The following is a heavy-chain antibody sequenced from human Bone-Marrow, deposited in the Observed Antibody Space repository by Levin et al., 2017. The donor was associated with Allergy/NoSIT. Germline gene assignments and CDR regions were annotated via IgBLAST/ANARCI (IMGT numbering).Heavy chain of an antibody. Sequence: PSETLSLTCAVYGGSFSGYYWSWIRQPPGKGLEWIGEINHSGSTNYNPSLKSRVTISVDTSKNQFSLKLSSVTAADTAVYYCARNEGLVTDEPFDYWGQGTLVTVSS. J-gene: IGHJ4*02. CDR2: INHSGST. CDR1: GGSFSGYY. CDR3: ARNEGLVTDEPFDY. D-gene: IGHD2-21*02. V-gene: IGHV4-34*01.